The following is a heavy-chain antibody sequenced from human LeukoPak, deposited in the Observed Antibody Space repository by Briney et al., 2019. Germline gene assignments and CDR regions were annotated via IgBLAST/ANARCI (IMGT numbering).Heavy chain of an antibody. D-gene: IGHD1-26*01. Sequence: GGSLRLSCAASGFTFSTYSMNWVRQAPGRGLEWVSYISSGSSTIFYADSVKGRFTISRDNAQNSLYLKMNSLRDEDTAVYYCARDQGSLYYSDYWGQGTLVTVSS. CDR3: ARDQGSLYYSDY. V-gene: IGHV3-48*02. CDR1: GFTFSTYS. J-gene: IGHJ4*02. CDR2: ISSGSSTI.